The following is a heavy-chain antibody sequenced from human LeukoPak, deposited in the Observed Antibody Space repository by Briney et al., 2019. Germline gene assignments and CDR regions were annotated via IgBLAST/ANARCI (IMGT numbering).Heavy chain of an antibody. CDR1: GFTFSDYT. CDR3: ARGPPLFDP. CDR2: ISISSDTI. J-gene: IGHJ5*02. Sequence: GGSLRLSCAASGFTFSDYTMNWVRQAPGKGLEWISYISISSDTIYYADSVEGRFTISRDNAKNSLYLQMNSLRAEDTAVYYCARGPPLFDPWGQGTLVTVS. V-gene: IGHV3-48*01.